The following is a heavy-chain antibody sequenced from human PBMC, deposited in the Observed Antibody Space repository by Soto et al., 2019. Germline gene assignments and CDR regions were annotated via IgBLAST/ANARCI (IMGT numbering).Heavy chain of an antibody. Sequence: SETLSLTCSLSGGSISNYYWSWIRQSPGNRLEWIGYIHYSGGTNSNPSLKSRVAMSVDTSKNQFSLKLSSVTAADTAVYYCARDRYGSTLDYWGQGKLVTVSS. D-gene: IGHD3-10*01. CDR3: ARDRYGSTLDY. V-gene: IGHV4-59*01. CDR2: IHYSGGT. CDR1: GGSISNYY. J-gene: IGHJ4*02.